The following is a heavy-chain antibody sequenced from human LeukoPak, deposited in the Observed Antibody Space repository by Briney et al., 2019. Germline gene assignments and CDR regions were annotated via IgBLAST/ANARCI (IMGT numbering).Heavy chain of an antibody. Sequence: ASVKVSCKASGGTFSSYAISWVRQAPGQGLEWMGGIIPIFGTANYAQKFHGRVTITADESTSTAYMELSSLRSEDTAVYYCASGYYDSSGYYYYFDYWGQGTLVTVSS. J-gene: IGHJ4*02. CDR2: IIPIFGTA. V-gene: IGHV1-69*13. CDR3: ASGYYDSSGYYYYFDY. CDR1: GGTFSSYA. D-gene: IGHD3-22*01.